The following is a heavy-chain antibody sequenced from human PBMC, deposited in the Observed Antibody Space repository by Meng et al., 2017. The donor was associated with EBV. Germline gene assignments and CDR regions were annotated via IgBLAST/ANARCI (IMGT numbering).Heavy chain of an antibody. CDR1: GGTFRSDA. CDR3: ASESGRGFTPDY. Sequence: QVPLLESGGGVKTPGSSVKVSCRTSGGTFRSDAVSRVRQAPGQGLEWMGGLIPMVGAPHYAQKFQGRVTIIADESTSTHSMELNSLRSEDTAMYYCASESGRGFTPDYWGQGTLVTVSS. J-gene: IGHJ4*02. V-gene: IGHV1-69*01. CDR2: LIPMVGAP. D-gene: IGHD3-10*01.